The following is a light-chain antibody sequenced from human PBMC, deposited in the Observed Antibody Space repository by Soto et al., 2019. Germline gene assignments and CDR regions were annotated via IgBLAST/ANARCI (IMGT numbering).Light chain of an antibody. CDR2: HVS. CDR3: TSSTSDNLYV. Sequence: QSALTQPASVSGSPGQSITISCTGTSSDFGGYNYVSWYQQYPGKVPKLLIYHVSNRPSGVSNRFSGSKSGNTASLTISGLQAEDEADYFCTSSTSDNLYVFGTGTRSPS. V-gene: IGLV2-14*03. J-gene: IGLJ1*01. CDR1: SSDFGGYNY.